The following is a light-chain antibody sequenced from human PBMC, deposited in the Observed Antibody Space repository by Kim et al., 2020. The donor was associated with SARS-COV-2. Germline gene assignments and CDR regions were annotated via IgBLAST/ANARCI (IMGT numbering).Light chain of an antibody. V-gene: IGLV2-14*03. Sequence: QSALTQPASVSGSPGQSITISCTGTSSDVGGYNYVSWYQQHPGKAPKLMIYDVSKRPSGVSNRFSGSKSGNTASLTISGLQAEDGADYYCSSYTTSNSWVFVGGTQLTVL. CDR1: SSDVGGYNY. CDR2: DVS. CDR3: SSYTTSNSWV. J-gene: IGLJ3*02.